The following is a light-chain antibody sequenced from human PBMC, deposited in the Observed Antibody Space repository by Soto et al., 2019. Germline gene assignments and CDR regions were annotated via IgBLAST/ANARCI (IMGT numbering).Light chain of an antibody. Sequence: EIVMTQSPGRPSPSTGATATVSCXXSQSVSSNLAWYQQKPGQAPRLLIFGASTRATGIPARFSGSESGTEFTLTISSLQSEDFAVYYCQQYNNWPPITFGQGTRLEIK. V-gene: IGKV3-15*01. CDR2: GAS. CDR3: QQYNNWPPIT. CDR1: QSVSSN. J-gene: IGKJ5*01.